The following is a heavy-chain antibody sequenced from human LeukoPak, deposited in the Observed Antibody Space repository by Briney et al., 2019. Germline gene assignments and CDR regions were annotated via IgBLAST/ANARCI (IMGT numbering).Heavy chain of an antibody. CDR3: ATWRTAKTGFDY. V-gene: IGHV4-59*08. CDR1: GASISTYY. CDR2: IYNSGST. D-gene: IGHD1-1*01. J-gene: IGHJ4*02. Sequence: SETLSLTCTVSGASISTYYWTWIRQPPGKGLEWIGYIYNSGSTNYNPSLKSRVTISVDTSKNQFSLRLSSVTAADTAVYYCATWRTAKTGFDYWGQGTLVTVSS.